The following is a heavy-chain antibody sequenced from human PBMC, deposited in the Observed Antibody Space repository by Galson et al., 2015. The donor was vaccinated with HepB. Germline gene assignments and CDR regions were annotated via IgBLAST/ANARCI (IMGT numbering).Heavy chain of an antibody. D-gene: IGHD6-19*01. V-gene: IGHV1-18*01. CDR1: GYTFINYG. CDR2: ISTFNGNT. CDR3: ARGYSSGLTTSYYYGMDV. J-gene: IGHJ6*02. Sequence: SVKVSCKASGYTFINYGITWVRQAPGQGLGWLGWISTFNGNTNYAQKLQGRVTMTTDTSTSTAYMDLRSLRSDDTAVYYCARGYSSGLTTSYYYGMDVWGQGTTVTVSS.